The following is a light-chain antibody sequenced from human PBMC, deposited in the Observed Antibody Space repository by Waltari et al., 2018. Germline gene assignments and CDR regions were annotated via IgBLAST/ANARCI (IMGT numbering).Light chain of an antibody. CDR1: SSDVGGYNY. CDR3: SSYTSSSSWV. J-gene: IGLJ3*02. CDR2: DVS. Sequence: QSALTQPASVSGSPGQSITISCTGTSSDVGGYNYVSGYQQHPGKAPKLMIYDVSQRPSGVSTRFSGSKSGNTASLTICGLQAEDEADYYCSSYTSSSSWVFGGGTKLTVL. V-gene: IGLV2-14*01.